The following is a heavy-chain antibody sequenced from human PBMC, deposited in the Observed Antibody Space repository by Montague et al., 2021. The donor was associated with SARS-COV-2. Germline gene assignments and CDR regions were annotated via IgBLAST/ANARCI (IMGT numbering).Heavy chain of an antibody. J-gene: IGHJ3*02. CDR2: FYSVGST. Sequence: SETLSLTCTVSGASVGSSDWGWIRQSPGKGLEWIGYFYSVGSTDYNPSLKSRAPISIDTSKNQFSLKVRSVTAAATAVYYCSRETMTADAFDIWGQGTMVTASS. CDR1: GASVGSSD. D-gene: IGHD1-14*01. CDR3: SRETMTADAFDI. V-gene: IGHV4-59*02.